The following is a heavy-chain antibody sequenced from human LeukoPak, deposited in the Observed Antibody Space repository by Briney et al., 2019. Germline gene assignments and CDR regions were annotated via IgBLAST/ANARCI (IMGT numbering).Heavy chain of an antibody. CDR2: IDWDDDK. CDR1: GFSLATSGMC. J-gene: IGHJ3*02. CDR3: AHRPAYQTGGGAFDI. Sequence: SGPALVKPTQTLTLTCTFSGFSLATSGMCVSWIRQPPGKALEWLARIDWDDDKYYSTSLKTRLTISKDTSKNQVVLTMTNMDPVDTATYYCAHRPAYQTGGGAFDIWGQGAMVTVSS. D-gene: IGHD2-8*02. V-gene: IGHV2-70*12.